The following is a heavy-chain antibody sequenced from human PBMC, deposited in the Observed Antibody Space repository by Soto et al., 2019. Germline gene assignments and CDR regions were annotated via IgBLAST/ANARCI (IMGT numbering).Heavy chain of an antibody. CDR1: GFTFSSYG. Sequence: QVQLVESGGGVVQPGRSLRLSCAASGFTFSSYGMHWVRQAPGKGLEWVAVIWYDGSNKYYADSVKGRFTISRDNSKNTLYLQMNRLRAEDTAVYYCARDCSGGSCRHYYYYGMDVWGQGTTVTVSS. J-gene: IGHJ6*02. CDR2: IWYDGSNK. D-gene: IGHD2-15*01. CDR3: ARDCSGGSCRHYYYYGMDV. V-gene: IGHV3-33*01.